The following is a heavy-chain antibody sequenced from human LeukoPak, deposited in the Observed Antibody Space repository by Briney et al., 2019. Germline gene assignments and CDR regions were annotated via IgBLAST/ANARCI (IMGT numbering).Heavy chain of an antibody. J-gene: IGHJ4*02. CDR1: VGTFSSYA. V-gene: IGHV1-69*05. D-gene: IGHD2-15*01. CDR3: ARRYCSGGSCPVGY. Sequence: GASVKVSCKASVGTFSSYAISWVRQAPGQGLEWMGGIIPIFGTANYAQKFQGRVTITTDESTSTAYMELSSLRSEDTAVYYCARRYCSGGSCPVGYWGQGTLVTVSS. CDR2: IIPIFGTA.